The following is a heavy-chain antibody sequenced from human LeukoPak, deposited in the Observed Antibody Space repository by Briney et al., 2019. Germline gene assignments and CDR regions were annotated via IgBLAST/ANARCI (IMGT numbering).Heavy chain of an antibody. CDR1: GFTFSSYG. CDR2: ISYDGSNK. D-gene: IGHD1-26*01. J-gene: IGHJ4*02. CDR3: AKDGPYSGSTESPFDY. Sequence: GGSLRLSCAASGFTFSSYGMHWVRQAPGKGLEWVAVISYDGSNKYYADSEKGRFTISRDNSKNTLYLQMNSLRAEDTAVYYCAKDGPYSGSTESPFDYWGQGTLVTVSS. V-gene: IGHV3-30*18.